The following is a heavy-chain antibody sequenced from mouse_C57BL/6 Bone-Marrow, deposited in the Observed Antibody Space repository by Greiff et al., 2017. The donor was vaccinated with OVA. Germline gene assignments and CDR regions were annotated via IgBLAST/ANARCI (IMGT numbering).Heavy chain of an antibody. CDR2: IWSGGST. V-gene: IGHV2-4*01. Sequence: VQGVESGPGLVQPSQSLSITCTVSGFSLTSYGVHWVRQPPGKGLEWLGVIWSGGSTDYNAAFISRLSISKDNSKSQVFFKMNSLQADDTAIYYCAKPGYDVAWFAYWGQGTLVTVSA. J-gene: IGHJ3*01. CDR1: GFSLTSYG. CDR3: AKPGYDVAWFAY. D-gene: IGHD2-2*01.